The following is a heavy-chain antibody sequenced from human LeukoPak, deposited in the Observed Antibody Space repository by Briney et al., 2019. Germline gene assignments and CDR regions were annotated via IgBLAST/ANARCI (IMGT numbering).Heavy chain of an antibody. Sequence: ASVKVSCKASGYTFTSYYMHWVRQAPGQGLEWMGIINPSGGSTSYAQKFQGRVTMTRDTSTSTVYMELSSLRSEDTAVYYCARSGILLLWFGELFDYWDQGTLVTVSS. CDR1: GYTFTSYY. CDR2: INPSGGST. J-gene: IGHJ4*02. CDR3: ARSGILLLWFGELFDY. V-gene: IGHV1-46*01. D-gene: IGHD3-10*01.